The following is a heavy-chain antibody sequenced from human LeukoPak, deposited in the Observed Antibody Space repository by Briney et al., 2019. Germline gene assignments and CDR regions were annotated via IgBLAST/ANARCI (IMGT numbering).Heavy chain of an antibody. J-gene: IGHJ4*02. CDR1: GGSISSYY. D-gene: IGHD3-22*01. CDR2: IYTSGST. V-gene: IGHV4-4*07. CDR3: ARVDYDSSGYPFDY. Sequence: SETLSLTCTVSGGSISSYYWSWIRQPAGKGLEWIGRIYTSGSTNYNPSLKSRVTMSVDTSKNQFSLKLSSVTAADTAVYYCARVDYDSSGYPFDYWGQGTLVTASS.